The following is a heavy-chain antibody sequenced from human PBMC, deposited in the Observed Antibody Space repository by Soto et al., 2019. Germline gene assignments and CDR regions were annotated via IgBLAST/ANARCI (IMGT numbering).Heavy chain of an antibody. V-gene: IGHV1-69*02. CDR2: IIPILGIA. J-gene: IGHJ1*01. D-gene: IGHD4-17*01. Sequence: SVKVSCKASGGTFSSYTISWVRQAPGQGLEWMGRIIPILGIANYAQKFQGRVTITADKSTSTAYMELSSLRSEDTAVYYCARVDYGDPHAEYFQHWGQGTLVTVSS. CDR3: ARVDYGDPHAEYFQH. CDR1: GGTFSSYT.